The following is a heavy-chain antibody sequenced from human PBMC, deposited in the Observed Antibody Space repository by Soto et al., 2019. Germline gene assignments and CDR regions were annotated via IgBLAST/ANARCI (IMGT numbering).Heavy chain of an antibody. D-gene: IGHD2-2*01. CDR1: GGSISSGGYY. V-gene: IGHV4-31*03. CDR3: AREFRPERYCSSTSGDNYFDY. Sequence: SETLSLTCTVSGGSISSGGYYWSWIRQHPGKGLEWIGYIYYSGSTYSNPSLKSRVSISVDTSKNQFSLKLSSVTAADTAVYYCAREFRPERYCSSTSGDNYFDYWGQGTLVTVSS. J-gene: IGHJ4*02. CDR2: IYYSGST.